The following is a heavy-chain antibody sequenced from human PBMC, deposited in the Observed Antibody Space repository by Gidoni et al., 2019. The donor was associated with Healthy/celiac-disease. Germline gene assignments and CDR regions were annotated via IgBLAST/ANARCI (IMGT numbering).Heavy chain of an antibody. V-gene: IGHV3-30-3*01. CDR3: ARDLRLREVVPASRFGAFDP. CDR1: GFTLSSSA. CDR2: ISYDGSNK. Sequence: QVQLVEPGGGVVQPGRSLRLSCAASGFTLSSSAMHWVRQAPGKGLEWVAVISYDGSNKYYADSVKGRFTISRDNSKNTLYLQMNSLRAEDTAVYYCARDLRLREVVPASRFGAFDPWGQGTLVTVSS. J-gene: IGHJ5*02. D-gene: IGHD2-2*01.